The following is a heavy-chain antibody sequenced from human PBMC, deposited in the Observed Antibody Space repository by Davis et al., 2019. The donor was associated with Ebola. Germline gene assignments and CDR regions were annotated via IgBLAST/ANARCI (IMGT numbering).Heavy chain of an antibody. D-gene: IGHD1-14*01. CDR2: LSGSGGLS. V-gene: IGHV3-23*01. CDR3: ARCGETVTGTASHGMDV. CDR1: GYTFRIHA. Sequence: GGSLRLSCAASGYTFRIHAMTWVRQAPGKGLEWVSALSGSGGLSYYADSVKGRFTSSRDNSKNTLYLQMDSLTAEDTAVYYCARCGETVTGTASHGMDVWGQGTTVTVSS. J-gene: IGHJ6*02.